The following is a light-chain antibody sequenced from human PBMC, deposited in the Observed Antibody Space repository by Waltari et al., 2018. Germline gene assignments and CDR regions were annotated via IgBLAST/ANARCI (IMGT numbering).Light chain of an antibody. CDR1: QNINTY. V-gene: IGKV1-39*01. CDR2: GAS. J-gene: IGKJ1*01. Sequence: DIQMTQSPSSLSASVGDRVTITCRASQNINTYLNWYQQKPGKAPKLLIYGASNLQSGVPSRFTGSGSGTHFTLTISSLLTEDVASYYCQQSSVNPTFGQGTKVE. CDR3: QQSSVNPT.